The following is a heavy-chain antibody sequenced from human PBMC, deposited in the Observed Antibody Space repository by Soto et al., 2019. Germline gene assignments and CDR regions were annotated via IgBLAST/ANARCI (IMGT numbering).Heavy chain of an antibody. CDR3: ARVQYCSGGSCYSSSWFDP. V-gene: IGHV4-4*02. CDR2: IYHSGST. D-gene: IGHD2-15*01. J-gene: IGHJ5*02. Sequence: SETLSLTCAVSGGSISSSNWWSWVRQPPGKGLEWIGEIYHSGSTNYNPSLKSRVTISVDKSKNQFSLKLSSVTAADMAVYYCARVQYCSGGSCYSSSWFDPWGQGTLVTVSS. CDR1: GGSISSSNW.